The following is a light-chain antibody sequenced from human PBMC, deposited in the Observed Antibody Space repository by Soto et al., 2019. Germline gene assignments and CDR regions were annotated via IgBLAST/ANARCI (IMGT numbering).Light chain of an antibody. CDR3: HSYNTAAFT. CDR1: QDIWNY. V-gene: IGKV1-27*01. CDR2: GAS. J-gene: IGKJ3*01. Sequence: DIQMTQSPSSLSASVGDRVTITCRASQDIWNYLAWYQQRPGKVPTLLIYGASILQSGVPSRFSGSGSGTDYTLTISSLQSEDVATYYCHSYNTAAFTFGPGTKVDIK.